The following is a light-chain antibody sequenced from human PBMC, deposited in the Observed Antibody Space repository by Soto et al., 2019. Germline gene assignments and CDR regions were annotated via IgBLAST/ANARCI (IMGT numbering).Light chain of an antibody. CDR2: AAS. Sequence: DIQMTQSPSTLSASVGDSVTVTCRASQPIGTSLHWYQQKPGKAPKVLISAASRLQSGVSSRFSGSGSGTHFALTISNLKTEDFATYSCQQGYTTLWTFGQGTKVELK. J-gene: IGKJ1*01. V-gene: IGKV1-39*01. CDR3: QQGYTTLWT. CDR1: QPIGTS.